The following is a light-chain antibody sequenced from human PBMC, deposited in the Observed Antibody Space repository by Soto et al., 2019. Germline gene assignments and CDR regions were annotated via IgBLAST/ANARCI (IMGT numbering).Light chain of an antibody. CDR2: EVT. V-gene: IGLV2-8*01. Sequence: QSPLTQPPSASGSPGQSVTISCTGTSSDVGGYDYVSWYQQHPGKAPKLMIYEVTIRPSGVSDRFSGSKSGNTASLTISGLQAEDEAHYYCCTYAGSSFYVFGTGTKVTVL. CDR3: CTYAGSSFYV. J-gene: IGLJ1*01. CDR1: SSDVGGYDY.